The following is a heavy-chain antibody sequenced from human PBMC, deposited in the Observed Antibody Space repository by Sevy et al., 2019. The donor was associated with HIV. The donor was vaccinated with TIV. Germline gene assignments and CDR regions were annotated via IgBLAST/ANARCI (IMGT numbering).Heavy chain of an antibody. CDR1: GYTFTGYY. J-gene: IGHJ6*03. CDR2: INPNSGGT. CDR3: ARGGWFGEGNYYYYYMDV. Sequence: ASVKVSCKASGYTFTGYYMHWVRQAPGQGLEWMGWINPNSGGTNYAQKFQGRVTMTRDTSISIAYMELSRLRSDDTAVYYCARGGWFGEGNYYYYYMDVWGKGTTVTVSS. V-gene: IGHV1-2*02. D-gene: IGHD3-10*01.